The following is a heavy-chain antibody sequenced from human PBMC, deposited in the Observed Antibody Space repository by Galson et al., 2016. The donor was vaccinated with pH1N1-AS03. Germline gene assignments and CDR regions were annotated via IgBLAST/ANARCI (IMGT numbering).Heavy chain of an antibody. CDR3: TTRSHYNYGMDV. CDR2: LKSKTGGGTA. Sequence: SLRLSCAASGLTFSDAWMSWVRQAPGKGLEWVGRLKSKTGGGTADYAAPVKGRFTISRDDSKNTLYLQMNSLKTEDTAVYYCTTRSHYNYGMDVWGQGTTVTVSS. CDR1: GLTFSDAW. J-gene: IGHJ6*02. V-gene: IGHV3-15*01.